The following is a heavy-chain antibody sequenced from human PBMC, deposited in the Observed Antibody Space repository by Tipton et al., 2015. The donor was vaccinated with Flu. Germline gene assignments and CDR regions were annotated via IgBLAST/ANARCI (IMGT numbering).Heavy chain of an antibody. J-gene: IGHJ4*02. CDR1: GDSISRGSYY. CDR3: ARVSPRRVTAIVVVMLPEGYFDY. Sequence: LRLSCTVSGDSISRGSYYYNWIRQPAGEGLEWIGRVYTNTNTNYKASLKSRVTISIDSSKNQFSLHLSSVTAANTAVYYCARVSPRRVTAIVVVMLPEGYFDYWGQGTQVIVSS. CDR2: VYTNTNT. D-gene: IGHD3-22*01. V-gene: IGHV4-61*02.